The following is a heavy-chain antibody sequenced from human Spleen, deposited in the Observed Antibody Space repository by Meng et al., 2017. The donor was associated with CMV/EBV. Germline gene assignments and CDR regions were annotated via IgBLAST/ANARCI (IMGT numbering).Heavy chain of an antibody. CDR3: ARMPARGWFDP. J-gene: IGHJ5*02. Sequence: LSLTCAASGFTFTLYEMTWVRQAPGKGLEWVSYMTAGSSGGTIYYADSVKGRFTISRDSAKDSLYLQMSDLRVEDTAIYYCARMPARGWFDPWGQGTLVTVSS. CDR1: GFTFTLYE. V-gene: IGHV3-48*03. D-gene: IGHD6-6*01. CDR2: MTAGSSGGTI.